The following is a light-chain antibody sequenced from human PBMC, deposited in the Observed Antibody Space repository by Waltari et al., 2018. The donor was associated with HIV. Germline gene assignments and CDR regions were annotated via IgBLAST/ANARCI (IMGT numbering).Light chain of an antibody. CDR1: QSVSSSS. CDR2: GAS. Sequence: EIVLTQSPGTLSLSPGERATLSCRASQSVSSSSLGWYQQKPGQAPRLLIYGASRRATGIPDRFSGSESGTDFTLTISRLEPEDFAVYYCQQFGSSPLTFGGGTKVEIK. J-gene: IGKJ4*01. CDR3: QQFGSSPLT. V-gene: IGKV3-20*01.